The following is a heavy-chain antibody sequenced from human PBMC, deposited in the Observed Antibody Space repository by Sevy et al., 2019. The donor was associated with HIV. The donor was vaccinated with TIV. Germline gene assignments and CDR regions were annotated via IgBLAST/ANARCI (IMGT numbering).Heavy chain of an antibody. Sequence: GGSLRLSCTSSGFTFSSYAMNWVRQPPGKGLEWVSTISHSGDSTYYADSVKDRFTISRDNSENTLYLQMNSLRAEDTALYYCAGRKVGDFWSGSIRGPWAGGPLFDYWGQGTLVTVSS. CDR2: ISHSGDST. CDR3: AGRKVGDFWSGSIRGPWAGGPLFDY. D-gene: IGHD3-3*01. CDR1: GFTFSSYA. V-gene: IGHV3-23*01. J-gene: IGHJ4*02.